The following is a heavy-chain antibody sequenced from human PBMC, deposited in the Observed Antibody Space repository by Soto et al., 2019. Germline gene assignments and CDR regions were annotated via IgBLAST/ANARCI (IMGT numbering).Heavy chain of an antibody. J-gene: IGHJ6*03. Sequence: GASVKVSCKASGYTFTGYYMHWVRQAPGQGLEWMGWINPNSGGTNYAQKFQGWVTMTRDTSISTAYMELSRLRSDDTAVYYCARGGRIVLPSYYYYYMDVWGKGTTLTVSS. V-gene: IGHV1-2*04. CDR1: GYTFTGYY. D-gene: IGHD2-8*01. CDR2: INPNSGGT. CDR3: ARGGRIVLPSYYYYYMDV.